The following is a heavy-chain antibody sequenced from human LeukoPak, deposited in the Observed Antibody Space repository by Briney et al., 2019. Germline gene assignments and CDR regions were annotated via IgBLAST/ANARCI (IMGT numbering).Heavy chain of an antibody. J-gene: IGHJ5*02. D-gene: IGHD6-25*01. CDR1: GGSFSGYY. V-gene: IGHV4-34*01. CDR3: ARRGRFDP. Sequence: PSETLSLTCAVYGGSFSGYYWSWIRQPPGKGLEWIGEINHSGSTNYNPSLKSRVTISVDTSRNQFSLKLSSVTAADTAVYYCARRGRFDPWGQGTLVTVSS. CDR2: INHSGST.